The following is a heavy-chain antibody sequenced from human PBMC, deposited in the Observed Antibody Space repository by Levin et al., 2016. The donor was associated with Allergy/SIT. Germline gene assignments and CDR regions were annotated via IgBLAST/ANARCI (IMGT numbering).Heavy chain of an antibody. Sequence: ASVKVSCKASGYTFTSYGISWVRQAPGQGLEWMGWISAYNGNTNYAQKLQGRVTMTTDTSTSTAYMELRSLRSDDTAVYYCARERHSYGYSGYYYYGMDVWGQGTTVTVSS. CDR2: ISAYNGNT. CDR3: ARERHSYGYSGYYYYGMDV. D-gene: IGHD5-18*01. J-gene: IGHJ6*02. V-gene: IGHV1-18*01. CDR1: GYTFTSYG.